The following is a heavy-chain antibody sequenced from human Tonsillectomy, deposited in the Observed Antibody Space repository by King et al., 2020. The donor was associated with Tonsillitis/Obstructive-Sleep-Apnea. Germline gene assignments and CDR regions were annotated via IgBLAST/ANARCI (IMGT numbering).Heavy chain of an antibody. J-gene: IGHJ3*01. CDR2: IDPSDSYT. V-gene: IGHV5-10-1*01. CDR3: ARGIIILESAFDV. Sequence: AQLVQSGAEVKKPGESLRISCKGSGYRFTNYWISWVRQMPGKGLEWRGKIDPSDSYTDYSPSFHVHVTISADKAISTAYLQLSSLKASDTDMYYCARGIIILESAFDVWGQGTMVTVSS. D-gene: IGHD3-10*01. CDR1: GYRFTNYW.